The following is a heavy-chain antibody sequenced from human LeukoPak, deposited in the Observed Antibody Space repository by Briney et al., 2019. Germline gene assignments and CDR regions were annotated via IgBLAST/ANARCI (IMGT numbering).Heavy chain of an antibody. CDR1: GAFSSLYY. Sequence: PSETLSPACSVSGAFSSLYYWSWVRQPLGKGLEWIGHIFFSGHSNYKPSLTSRISMSVDTSKAQFSLELTSVTAADTAVYYCARIDPLGFFDQWGPGTLVTVSS. D-gene: IGHD6-25*01. J-gene: IGHJ4*02. CDR3: ARIDPLGFFDQ. V-gene: IGHV4-59*12. CDR2: IFFSGHS.